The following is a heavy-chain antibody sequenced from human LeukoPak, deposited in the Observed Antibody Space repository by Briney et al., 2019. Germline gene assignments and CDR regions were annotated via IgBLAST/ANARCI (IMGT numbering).Heavy chain of an antibody. Sequence: ASVKVSCKASGYTFTDYYIHCVRQAPGQGLEWMGRINPNNGGTNYAQKFQGRVTMTRDTSISTAYMELSRLRSDDTAVFYCARDPWGGDIVVVPAAIHDPWGQGTLVTVSS. V-gene: IGHV1-2*06. CDR3: ARDPWGGDIVVVPAAIHDP. D-gene: IGHD2-2*01. J-gene: IGHJ5*02. CDR2: INPNNGGT. CDR1: GYTFTDYY.